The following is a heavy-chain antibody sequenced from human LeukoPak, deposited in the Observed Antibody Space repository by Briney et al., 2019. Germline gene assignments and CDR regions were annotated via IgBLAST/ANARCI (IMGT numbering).Heavy chain of an antibody. J-gene: IGHJ4*02. CDR2: IYYSGST. V-gene: IGHV4-39*01. D-gene: IGHD6-19*01. CDR3: ARWYSSGWAFDY. Sequence: SETLSLTCTVSGGSISSSSYYWGWIRQPPGKGLEWIGSIYYSGSTYYNPSLKSRVTISVDTSKNQFSLKLSSVTAADTAVYYCARWYSSGWAFDYWGQGTLVTVSS. CDR1: GGSISSSSYY.